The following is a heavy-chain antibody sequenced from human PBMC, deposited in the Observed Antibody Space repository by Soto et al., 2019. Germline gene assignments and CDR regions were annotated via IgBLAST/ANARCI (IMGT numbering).Heavy chain of an antibody. J-gene: IGHJ4*02. Sequence: QLQLVQSGAEAKKPGASVKVSCKASGYTFGTSTIIWLRQAPGKGLEWMGWSKAYSGNTNYAPKLQGRVTMTTDTPTSTAYMELRSLTTDDTATYYCAIADYGDDDYWGQGTLVTVSS. CDR1: GYTFGTST. D-gene: IGHD4-17*01. V-gene: IGHV1-18*04. CDR2: SKAYSGNT. CDR3: AIADYGDDDY.